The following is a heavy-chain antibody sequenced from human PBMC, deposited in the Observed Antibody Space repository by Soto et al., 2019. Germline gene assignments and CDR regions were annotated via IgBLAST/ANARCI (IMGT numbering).Heavy chain of an antibody. D-gene: IGHD6-25*01. CDR1: GFTFSSYS. CDR2: ISSSSSYI. CDR3: AREDSSGPHWFDP. J-gene: IGHJ5*02. V-gene: IGHV3-21*01. Sequence: EVQLVESGGGLVKPGGSLRLSCAASGFTFSSYSMNWVRQAPGKGLEWVSSISSSSSYIYYADSVKGRFTISRDNAKNSLYLQMNSLRAEDTAVYYCAREDSSGPHWFDPWGQGTLVTVSS.